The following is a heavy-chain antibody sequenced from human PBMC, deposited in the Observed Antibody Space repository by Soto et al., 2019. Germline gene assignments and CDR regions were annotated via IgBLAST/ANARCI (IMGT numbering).Heavy chain of an antibody. CDR2: IKSKTDGGTT. CDR1: GFTFSNAW. Sequence: GGSLRLSCAASGFTFSNAWMSWVRQAPGKGLEWVGRIKSKTDGGTTDYAAPVKGRFTISRDDSKNTLYLQMNSLKTEDTAVYYCTTGPFSGYDHIDYWGQGTLVTVSS. D-gene: IGHD5-12*01. J-gene: IGHJ4*02. CDR3: TTGPFSGYDHIDY. V-gene: IGHV3-15*01.